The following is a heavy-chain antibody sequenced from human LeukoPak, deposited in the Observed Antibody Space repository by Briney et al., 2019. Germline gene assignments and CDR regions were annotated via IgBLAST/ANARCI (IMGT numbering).Heavy chain of an antibody. CDR2: VSGSGGST. CDR1: GFTFSSYA. D-gene: IGHD1-26*01. J-gene: IGHJ4*02. V-gene: IGHV3-23*01. Sequence: GGSLRLSCAASGFTFSSYAMNWVRQAPGQGLEWVSAVSGSGGSTYHTDSVKGRFTISRDNSKNTLYLQMNSLRAEDTAVYYCTKGRYSGSLERGFDYWGQGTLVTVSS. CDR3: TKGRYSGSLERGFDY.